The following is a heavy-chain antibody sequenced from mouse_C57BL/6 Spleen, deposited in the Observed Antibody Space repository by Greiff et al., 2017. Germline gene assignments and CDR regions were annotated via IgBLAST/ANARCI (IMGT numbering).Heavy chain of an antibody. CDR3: ARNHDYVSSYVYFDV. CDR2: INPGSGGT. J-gene: IGHJ1*03. CDR1: GYTFTNYL. V-gene: IGHV1-54*01. Sequence: QVQLQQSGAELVRPGTSVKVSCKASGYTFTNYLIEWVKQRPGQGLEWIGVINPGSGGTNYNEKFKGKATLTADKSSSTAYMQLSSLASEDSAVYFCARNHDYVSSYVYFDVWGTGTTVTVSS. D-gene: IGHD1-1*01.